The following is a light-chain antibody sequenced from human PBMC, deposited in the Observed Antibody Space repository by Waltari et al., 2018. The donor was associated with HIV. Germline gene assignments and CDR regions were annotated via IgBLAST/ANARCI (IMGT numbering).Light chain of an antibody. J-gene: IGKJ4*01. CDR2: ASS. Sequence: DIQMTQSPSCLSASVGDRVTITCRASQSISSFLHWYQQKPGKAPNHLIYASSSLQSGVPSRFSGSGSATDFTFTISSLQPEEYATFDGQQSFTTPRTSGGGTKVQLK. CDR1: QSISSF. CDR3: QQSFTTPRT. V-gene: IGKV1-39*01.